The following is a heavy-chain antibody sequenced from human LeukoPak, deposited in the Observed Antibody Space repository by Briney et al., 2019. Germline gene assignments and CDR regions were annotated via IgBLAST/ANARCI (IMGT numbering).Heavy chain of an antibody. Sequence: GGSLRLSCAASVFTFSSYAMGWVRQAPGKGLECISTISSSGGSTYYMDSVEGRFTISRDNSKNPLYLKMNSLRAEDTAVYFWARAGPYYLDYWGQGTLVTVSS. V-gene: IGHV3-23*01. CDR3: ARAGPYYLDY. CDR1: VFTFSSYA. J-gene: IGHJ4*02. D-gene: IGHD6-19*01. CDR2: ISSSGGST.